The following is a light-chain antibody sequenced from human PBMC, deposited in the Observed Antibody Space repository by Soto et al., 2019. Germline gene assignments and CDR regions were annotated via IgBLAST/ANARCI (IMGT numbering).Light chain of an antibody. CDR2: DAS. Sequence: EIVLTQSPATLSLSPGERATLSCRASQSVSRHLAWYQQKPGQAPRLLIYDASNRATGIPARFSGSGSGTDFTLTISSLEPEYFAVYYCRQRSNWPPYTFGQGTKLEIK. CDR3: RQRSNWPPYT. CDR1: QSVSRH. J-gene: IGKJ2*01. V-gene: IGKV3-11*01.